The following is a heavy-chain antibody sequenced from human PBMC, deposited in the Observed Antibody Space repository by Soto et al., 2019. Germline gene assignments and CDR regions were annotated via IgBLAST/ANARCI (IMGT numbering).Heavy chain of an antibody. CDR1: GGYISSYY. J-gene: IGHJ5*02. CDR2: IYYSGST. Sequence: TSETLSLTCTVSGGYISSYYWSWIRQPPGKGLEWIGYIYYSGSTNYNPSLKSRVTISVDTSKNQFSLKLSSVTAADTAVYYCARAASEWGYDFWSGAGRWFDPWGQGTLVTVSS. CDR3: ARAASEWGYDFWSGAGRWFDP. V-gene: IGHV4-59*08. D-gene: IGHD3-3*01.